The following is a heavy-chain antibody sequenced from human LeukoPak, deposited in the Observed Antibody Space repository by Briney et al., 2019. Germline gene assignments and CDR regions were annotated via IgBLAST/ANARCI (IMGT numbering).Heavy chain of an antibody. CDR3: ARDLGSSSNFDY. J-gene: IGHJ4*02. CDR1: GGTLSSYA. D-gene: IGHD6-13*01. V-gene: IGHV1-69*04. Sequence: GASVKVSCKASGGTLSSYAISWVRQAPGQGLEWMGRIIPILGIANYAQKFQGRVTITADKSTSTAYMELSSLRSEDTAVYYCARDLGSSSNFDYWGQGTLITVSS. CDR2: IIPILGIA.